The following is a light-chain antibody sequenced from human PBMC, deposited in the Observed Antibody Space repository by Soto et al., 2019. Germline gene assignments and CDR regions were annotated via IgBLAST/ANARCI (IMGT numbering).Light chain of an antibody. CDR2: DAS. Sequence: EIVLTQSPATLSVSPGERATLSCRASQSVSRNLAWYQQKPGQAPRLLIYDASTRATGIPARFSGSGSGTEFTLTISSLQAEDFAVYYCQQYNNWPPLTFGGGTKVDIK. V-gene: IGKV3D-15*01. CDR3: QQYNNWPPLT. J-gene: IGKJ4*01. CDR1: QSVSRN.